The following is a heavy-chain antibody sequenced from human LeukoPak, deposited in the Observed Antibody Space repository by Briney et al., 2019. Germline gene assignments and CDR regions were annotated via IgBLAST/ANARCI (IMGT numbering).Heavy chain of an antibody. V-gene: IGHV1-46*01. CDR3: ARRSSWFSLNY. CDR1: GYTFTSYY. D-gene: IGHD6-13*01. Sequence: ASVKVSCTASGYTFTSYYIHWVRQAPGQGLEWMGVIIPSGGDTTYAQKFQGRVTMTRDTSTSTVYLELSSLRSDDTAVYFCARRSSWFSLNYWGQGPLVTVSS. CDR2: IIPSGGDT. J-gene: IGHJ4*02.